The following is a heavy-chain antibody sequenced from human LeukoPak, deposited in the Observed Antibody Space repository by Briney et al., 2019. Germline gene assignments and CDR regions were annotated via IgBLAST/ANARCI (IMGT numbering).Heavy chain of an antibody. Sequence: SETLSLTCTVSGGSISSSSYYWGWIRQPPGKGLEWIGSIYYSGSTYYNPSLKSRVTISVDTSKNQFSLKLSSVTAADTAVYYCARALCSSTSCYVNAIDIWGQGTMVTVSS. D-gene: IGHD2-2*01. J-gene: IGHJ3*02. CDR2: IYYSGST. V-gene: IGHV4-39*07. CDR1: GGSISSSSYY. CDR3: ARALCSSTSCYVNAIDI.